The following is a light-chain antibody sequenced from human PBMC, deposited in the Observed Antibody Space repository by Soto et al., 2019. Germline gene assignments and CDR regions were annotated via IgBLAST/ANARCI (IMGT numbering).Light chain of an antibody. CDR2: GAS. CDR1: QSISIY. Sequence: ILMTQSPATLSVSPGERATLSCKASQSISIYLAWYQQTPGQAPKLLIYGASSLETGVPFRFSGSGSGTDFTLTISSLQSEDFATYYCQQYYNWPITFGQGTRLEIK. V-gene: IGKV3-15*01. CDR3: QQYYNWPIT. J-gene: IGKJ5*01.